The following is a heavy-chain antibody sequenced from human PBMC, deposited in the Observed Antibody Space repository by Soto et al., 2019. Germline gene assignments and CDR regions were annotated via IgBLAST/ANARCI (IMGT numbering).Heavy chain of an antibody. CDR3: ARVEQLEPYFDY. Sequence: PSETLSLTCTVSGGSISSGAYYWSWIRQPPGKGLEWIGYIYYSGSTYYNPSLKSRVTISVDTSKNQFSLKLSSVTAADTAVYYCARVEQLEPYFDYWGQGTLVTVSS. CDR1: GGSISSGAYY. J-gene: IGHJ4*02. D-gene: IGHD6-6*01. CDR2: IYYSGST. V-gene: IGHV4-30-4*01.